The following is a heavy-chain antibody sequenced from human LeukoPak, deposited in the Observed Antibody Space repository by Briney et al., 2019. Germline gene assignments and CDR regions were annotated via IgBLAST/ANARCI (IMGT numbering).Heavy chain of an antibody. V-gene: IGHV3-66*01. Sequence: PGGSLRLSCAASGFTVSSNYMSWVRQAPGKGLEWVSVIYSGGSTYYADSVKGRFTISRDNSKNTLYLQMNSLRAEDTAVYYCARDLLSITIFGMVIFFYYYYYGMDVWGQGTTVTVSS. D-gene: IGHD3-3*01. CDR3: ARDLLSITIFGMVIFFYYYYYGMDV. J-gene: IGHJ6*02. CDR1: GFTVSSNY. CDR2: IYSGGST.